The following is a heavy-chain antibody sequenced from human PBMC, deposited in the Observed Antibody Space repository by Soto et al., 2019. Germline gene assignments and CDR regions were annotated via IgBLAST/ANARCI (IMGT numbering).Heavy chain of an antibody. Sequence: QVHLVQSGAEVKQPGASVKVSCRTSGYTFTNYDISWVRQATGQGLEWMGWMNPDSANTGYAQKFQGRVTLTRDTSISTAYMELNSLTSEDTATYYCARAIRDQLRSDYWGQGSLVIVSS. CDR1: GYTFTNYD. V-gene: IGHV1-8*01. CDR3: ARAIRDQLRSDY. J-gene: IGHJ4*02. D-gene: IGHD5-18*01. CDR2: MNPDSANT.